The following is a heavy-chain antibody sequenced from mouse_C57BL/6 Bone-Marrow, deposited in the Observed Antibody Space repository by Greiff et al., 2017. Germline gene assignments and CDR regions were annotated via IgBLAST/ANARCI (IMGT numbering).Heavy chain of an antibody. CDR1: GYTFTSYW. CDR3: AREGFYDYDAMDY. V-gene: IGHV1-55*01. Sequence: VQLQQPGAELVKPGASVKMSCKASGYTFTSYWITWVKQRPGQGLEWIGDIYPGSGSTNNNEKFKSKATLTVYTSSSTAYMQRSSLTSEDSAVYYCAREGFYDYDAMDYWGQGPSVTVSS. CDR2: IYPGSGST. D-gene: IGHD2-3*01. J-gene: IGHJ4*01.